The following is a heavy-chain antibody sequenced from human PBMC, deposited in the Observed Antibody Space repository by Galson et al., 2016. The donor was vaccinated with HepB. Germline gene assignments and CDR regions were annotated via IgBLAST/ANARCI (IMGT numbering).Heavy chain of an antibody. CDR2: INRSGSA. J-gene: IGHJ6*02. D-gene: IGHD6-25*01. Sequence: SETLSLTCTVSGGSISSGGYCWSWIRQPPGRGLEWIGEINRSGSANYHPSLKSRVTISVDTSKNQFSLKLTSVTAADTSVYYCARLSRIAAARIYSSYDMDIWGQGTTVTVSS. CDR1: GGSISSGGYC. V-gene: IGHV4-39*07. CDR3: ARLSRIAAARIYSSYDMDI.